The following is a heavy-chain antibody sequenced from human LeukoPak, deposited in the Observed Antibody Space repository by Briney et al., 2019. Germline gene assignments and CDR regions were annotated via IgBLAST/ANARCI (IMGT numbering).Heavy chain of an antibody. J-gene: IGHJ4*02. D-gene: IGHD3-9*01. CDR3: ATGDDSNYFDY. V-gene: IGHV3-23*01. CDR2: ISGSGGST. Sequence: GGSLRLSCAASGFTFSSYAMSWVRQAPGKGLEWVSAISGSGGSTYYAGSVKGRFTISRDNSKNTLYLQMNSLRAEDTAVYYCATGDDSNYFDYWGQGTLVTVSS. CDR1: GFTFSSYA.